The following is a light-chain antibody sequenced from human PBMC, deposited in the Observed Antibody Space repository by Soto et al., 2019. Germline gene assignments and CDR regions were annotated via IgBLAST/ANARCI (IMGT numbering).Light chain of an antibody. CDR3: QHYNSYSEA. J-gene: IGKJ1*01. CDR1: QTISSW. V-gene: IGKV1-5*03. Sequence: DIQMTQSPSTLSGSVGYRVTITCRASQTISSWLAWYQQKPGKAPKLLIYNASTLKSGVPSRFSGSGTGTEITLTIRSLQPDDFATYYCQHYNSYSEAFGTGTKVELK. CDR2: NAS.